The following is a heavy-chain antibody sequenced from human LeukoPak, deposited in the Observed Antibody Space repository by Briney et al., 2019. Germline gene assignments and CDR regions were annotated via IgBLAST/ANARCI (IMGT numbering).Heavy chain of an antibody. V-gene: IGHV4-39*01. CDR1: GGSISSSSYY. J-gene: IGHJ4*02. D-gene: IGHD3-10*01. Sequence: SETLSLTCAVSGGSISSSSYYWGWIRQPPGKGLEWIGSIYYSGSTYYNPSLKSRVTISVDTSKNQFSLKLSSVTAADTAVYYRARLGTVLLWFGESPPPDYWGQGTLVTVSS. CDR2: IYYSGST. CDR3: ARLGTVLLWFGESPPPDY.